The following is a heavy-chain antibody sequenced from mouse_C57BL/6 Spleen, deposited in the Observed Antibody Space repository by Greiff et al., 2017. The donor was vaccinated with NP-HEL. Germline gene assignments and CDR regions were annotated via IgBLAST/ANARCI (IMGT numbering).Heavy chain of an antibody. CDR2: IYPGDGDT. CDR3: ARDYSNYDGAMDY. D-gene: IGHD2-5*01. V-gene: IGHV1-82*01. Sequence: VQLQQSGPELVKPGASVKISCKASGYAFSSSWMNWVKQRPGKGLEWIGRIYPGDGDTNYNGKFKGKATLTADKSSSTAYMQLSSLTSEDSAVYFCARDYSNYDGAMDYWGQGTSVTVSS. J-gene: IGHJ4*01. CDR1: GYAFSSSW.